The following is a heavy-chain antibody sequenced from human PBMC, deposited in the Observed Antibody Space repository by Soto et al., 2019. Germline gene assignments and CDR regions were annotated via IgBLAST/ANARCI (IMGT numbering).Heavy chain of an antibody. CDR1: GFTFSSYS. CDR3: ARNRINKSSPFDY. J-gene: IGHJ4*02. D-gene: IGHD6-13*01. V-gene: IGHV3-21*01. CDR2: ISSSSSYI. Sequence: GGSLRLSCAASGFTFSSYSMNWVRQAPGKGLEWVSSISSSSSYIYYADSVKGRFTISRDNAKNSLYLQMNSLRAEDTAVYYCARNRINKSSPFDYWGQGTLVTVSS.